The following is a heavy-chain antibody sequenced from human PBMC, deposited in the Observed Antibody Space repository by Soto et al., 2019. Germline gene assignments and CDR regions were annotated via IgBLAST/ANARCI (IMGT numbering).Heavy chain of an antibody. CDR3: ARVRKQQLVHDAFHI. J-gene: IGHJ3*02. D-gene: IGHD6-13*01. CDR1: GYSFTSYW. Sequence: RGESLKISCKGSGYSFTSYWIGWVRQMPGKGLEWMGIIYPGDSDTRYSPSFQGQVTISADKSISTAYLQWSSLKASDTAMYYCARVRKQQLVHDAFHIWGQGTMVIVSS. CDR2: IYPGDSDT. V-gene: IGHV5-51*01.